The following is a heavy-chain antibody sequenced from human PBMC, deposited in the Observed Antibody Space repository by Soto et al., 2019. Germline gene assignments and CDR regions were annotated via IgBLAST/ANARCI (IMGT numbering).Heavy chain of an antibody. J-gene: IGHJ6*02. D-gene: IGHD6-6*01. V-gene: IGHV1-8*01. Sequence: QVQLVQSGAEVKKPGASVKVSCKASGYTFTSYDINWGRQATGQGLEWMGWMNPNSGNTGYAQKLQGRVTMTRNTSISTAYMELSSLRSEDTAVYYCARRIAARPTRYYYGMDVWGQGTTVTVSS. CDR2: MNPNSGNT. CDR3: ARRIAARPTRYYYGMDV. CDR1: GYTFTSYD.